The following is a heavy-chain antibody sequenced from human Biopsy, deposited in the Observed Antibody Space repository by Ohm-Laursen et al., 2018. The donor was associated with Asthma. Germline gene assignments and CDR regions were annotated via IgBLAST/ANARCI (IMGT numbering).Heavy chain of an antibody. J-gene: IGHJ5*01. V-gene: IGHV4-31*03. Sequence: QTLSLTCTVSGGSLSSGPYYWSWVRQHPGKGLEWIGYINYSGSTFYSPSLESRVTVSVDTSKNQFSLKLSSVTAADTAVYYCARDLSGYCTSSACYGLDSWGQGTLVTVSS. CDR2: INYSGST. CDR1: GGSLSSGPYY. D-gene: IGHD2-8*01. CDR3: ARDLSGYCTSSACYGLDS.